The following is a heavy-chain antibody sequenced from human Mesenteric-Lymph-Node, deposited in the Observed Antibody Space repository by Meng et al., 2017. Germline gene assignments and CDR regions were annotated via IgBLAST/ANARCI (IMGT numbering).Heavy chain of an antibody. CDR3: ASWRKVDTANSDY. Sequence: QVQLVESGGGVVQPGRSLRLSCAASGFTFSSYAMHWVRQAPGKGLEWVAVISYDGSNKYYADSVKGRFTISRDNSKNTLYLQMNSLRAEDTAVYYCASWRKVDTANSDYWGQGTLVTVSS. J-gene: IGHJ4*02. D-gene: IGHD5-18*01. V-gene: IGHV3-30*01. CDR1: GFTFSSYA. CDR2: ISYDGSNK.